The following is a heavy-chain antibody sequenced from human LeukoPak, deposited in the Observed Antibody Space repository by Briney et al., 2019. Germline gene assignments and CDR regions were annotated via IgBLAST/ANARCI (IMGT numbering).Heavy chain of an antibody. D-gene: IGHD1-26*01. CDR3: ATKQTPSSGASGPYYYYYMDV. Sequence: GGSLRLSCAASGFTFSSYAMHWVRQAPGKGLEWVAVISYDGSNKYYADSVKGRFTISRDNSKNTLYLQMNSLRAEDTAVYYCATKQTPSSGASGPYYYYYMDVWGKGTTVTVSS. CDR1: GFTFSSYA. J-gene: IGHJ6*03. V-gene: IGHV3-30*04. CDR2: ISYDGSNK.